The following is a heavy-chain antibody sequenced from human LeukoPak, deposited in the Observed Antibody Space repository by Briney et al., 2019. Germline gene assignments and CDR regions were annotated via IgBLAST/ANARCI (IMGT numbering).Heavy chain of an antibody. CDR2: IRSKSNNYAT. CDR3: SSGYDTHPA. CDR1: AFTFSGST. Sequence: GGSLRLSCAASAFTFSGSTMHWVRQASGKGLEWVARIRSKSNNYATAYAASVKGRFTISRDDSKNTAYLQMNSLQNEDTAVYYCSSGYDTHPAWGQGTLVTVSS. V-gene: IGHV3-73*01. D-gene: IGHD2-2*01. J-gene: IGHJ4*02.